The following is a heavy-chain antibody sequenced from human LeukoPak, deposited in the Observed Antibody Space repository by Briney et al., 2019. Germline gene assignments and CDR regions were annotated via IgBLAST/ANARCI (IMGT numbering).Heavy chain of an antibody. D-gene: IGHD3-3*01. CDR2: ISGSGGST. J-gene: IGHJ5*02. V-gene: IGHV3-23*01. Sequence: PGGSLRLSCAASGFTFSSYAMSWVRQAPGEGLEWVSAISGSGGSTYYADSVKGRFTISRDNSKNTLYLQMNSLGAEDTAVYYCAKGGHFLGGGYYAGISWGQGTLVTVSS. CDR1: GFTFSSYA. CDR3: AKGGHFLGGGYYAGIS.